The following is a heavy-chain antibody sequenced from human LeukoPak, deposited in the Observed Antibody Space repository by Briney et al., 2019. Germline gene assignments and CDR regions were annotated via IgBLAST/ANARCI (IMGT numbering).Heavy chain of an antibody. CDR1: GFTFSNYV. D-gene: IGHD3-10*01. CDR3: AKEARGVRGGIDY. J-gene: IGHJ4*02. Sequence: PGGSLRLSCAASGFTFSNYVMQWVRQAPGKGLEWVALIANDGSNKYYADSVKGRFTISRDNSKNTLYLQMNSLRAEDTAVYYCAKEARGVRGGIDYWGQGTLVTVSS. CDR2: IANDGSNK. V-gene: IGHV3-30*18.